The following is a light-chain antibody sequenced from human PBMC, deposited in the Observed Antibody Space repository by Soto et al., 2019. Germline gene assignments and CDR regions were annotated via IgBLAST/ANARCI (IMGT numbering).Light chain of an antibody. J-gene: IGLJ3*02. CDR3: QVWDTSAV. Sequence: SYELTQPLSVSVALGQTARIPCGGNNIGNKNVHWFQQRPGQAPVLVIYRDTNRPSGISERFSGSNSGKTATLTITGAQGADEADYYCQVWDTSAVFGGGTQLTVL. V-gene: IGLV3-9*01. CDR2: RDT. CDR1: NIGNKN.